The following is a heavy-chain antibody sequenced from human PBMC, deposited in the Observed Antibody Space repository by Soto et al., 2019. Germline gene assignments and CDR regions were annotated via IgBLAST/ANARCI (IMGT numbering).Heavy chain of an antibody. CDR1: GDTFSFYT. J-gene: IGHJ4*02. CDR2: VNPILSMS. D-gene: IGHD3-10*01. CDR3: ATSYGSGYRAFDY. V-gene: IGHV1-69*02. Sequence: QVQLVQSGAELKKPGSSVKVSCKASGDTFSFYTINWVRQAPVLGLEWMGRVNPILSMSNYAQKFQGRVTMNADKSTSTAYMEMRSLRSEDTAFYYCATSYGSGYRAFDYWGQGALVTVSS.